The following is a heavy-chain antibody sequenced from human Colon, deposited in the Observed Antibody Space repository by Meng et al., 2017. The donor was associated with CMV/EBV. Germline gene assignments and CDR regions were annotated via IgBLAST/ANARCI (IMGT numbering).Heavy chain of an antibody. J-gene: IGHJ4*02. Sequence: EVHLVESGGGLVKPGXXXXLSCAASAFTFSDSWMSWVRQVPGKGLEWVGRIKSRFHGGTTDYAAPVKGRFVISRDDSRNILYLQMNGLQSEDTAMYYCAKEPHFDYWGQGARVTVSS. CDR3: AKEPHFDY. D-gene: IGHD1-14*01. CDR2: IKSRFHGGTT. V-gene: IGHV3-15*01. CDR1: AFTFSDSW.